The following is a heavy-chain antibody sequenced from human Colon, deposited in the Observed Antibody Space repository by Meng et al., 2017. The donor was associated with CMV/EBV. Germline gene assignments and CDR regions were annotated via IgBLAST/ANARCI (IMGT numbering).Heavy chain of an antibody. V-gene: IGHV3-66*04. CDR1: GLTVSSSY. Sequence: EVQVGESGXGVVQPGGCLILSCAASGLTVSSSYISWVRQAPGKGLEWVSALYAGGTTYYADSVKGRFTISRDNSMNTVYVQMNSLRAEDTAVYYCARQKDSTTTFDYWGQGTLVTFSS. CDR2: LYAGGTT. J-gene: IGHJ4*02. D-gene: IGHD1-26*01. CDR3: ARQKDSTTTFDY.